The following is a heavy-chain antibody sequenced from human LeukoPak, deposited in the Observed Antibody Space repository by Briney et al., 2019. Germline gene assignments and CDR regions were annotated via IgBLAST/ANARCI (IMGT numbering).Heavy chain of an antibody. V-gene: IGHV4-59*08. Sequence: PSETLSLTCTVSGGSISRYFWSWIRQPPGKGLEWIGYVYYSGSTNYNPSLKSRVTISVDTSKNQFSLKLSSVTAADTAVYYCATSLVVVAATTEHDAFDIWGQGTMVTVSS. J-gene: IGHJ3*02. D-gene: IGHD2-15*01. CDR2: VYYSGST. CDR1: GGSISRYF. CDR3: ATSLVVVAATTEHDAFDI.